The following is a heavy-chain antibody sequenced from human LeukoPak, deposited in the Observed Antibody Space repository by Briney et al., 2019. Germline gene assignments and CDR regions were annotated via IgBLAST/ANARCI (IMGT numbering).Heavy chain of an antibody. CDR2: ISHDGSTT. Sequence: GGSLRLSCAASGFTFSIYAIHWVRQAPGKGLEWVAVISHDGSTTYYADSVKGRFTISRDNSKNTLYLQMDTLGAEDTAVYYCARAVVGKEDPDYWGQGTLVTVSS. CDR3: ARAVVGKEDPDY. D-gene: IGHD6-19*01. CDR1: GFTFSIYA. V-gene: IGHV3-30*04. J-gene: IGHJ4*02.